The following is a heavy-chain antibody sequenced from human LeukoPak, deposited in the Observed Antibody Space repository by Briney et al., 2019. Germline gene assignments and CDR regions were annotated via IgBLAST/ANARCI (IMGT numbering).Heavy chain of an antibody. Sequence: EGSLRLSCAASGFTFSTYAMSWVRQAPGKGLEWVSAMSGSGGSTYYADSVKGRFTISRDTSKDTLYLQMNSLRAEDTAVYYCANSRKYYDSTGHYCGGFDYWGQGTLVTVSS. J-gene: IGHJ4*02. CDR2: MSGSGGST. CDR1: GFTFSTYA. V-gene: IGHV3-23*01. CDR3: ANSRKYYDSTGHYCGGFDY. D-gene: IGHD3-22*01.